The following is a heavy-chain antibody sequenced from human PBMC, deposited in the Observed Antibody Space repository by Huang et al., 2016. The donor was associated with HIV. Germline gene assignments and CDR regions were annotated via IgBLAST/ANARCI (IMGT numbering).Heavy chain of an antibody. CDR2: IFWDDDK. J-gene: IGHJ4*02. CDR3: AHRQTYDFWSGSFDS. Sequence: QITLKESGPTLVKPTQTLTLTSTFSGFSITTDGAGVGWIRQPPGKALECLALIFWDDDKRYSPALKNRLSITKDTAKIKVFLTMTNMDPVDTATYFCAHRQTYDFWSGSFDSWGQGTLVTVSS. CDR1: GFSITTDGAG. D-gene: IGHD3-3*01. V-gene: IGHV2-5*02.